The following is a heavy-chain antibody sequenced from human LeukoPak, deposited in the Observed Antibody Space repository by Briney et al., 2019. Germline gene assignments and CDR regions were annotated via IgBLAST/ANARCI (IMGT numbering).Heavy chain of an antibody. V-gene: IGHV3-7*03. D-gene: IGHD1-1*01. CDR1: GFTFSSYW. CDR3: ATGSWNDGPNDAFDI. J-gene: IGHJ3*02. CDR2: IKQDGSEK. Sequence: GGSLRLSCAASGFTFSSYWMSWVRQAPGKGLEWVANIKQDGSEKYYVDSVKGRFTISRDNAKNSLYLQMNSLRAEDTAVYYCATGSWNDGPNDAFDIWGQGTMVTVSS.